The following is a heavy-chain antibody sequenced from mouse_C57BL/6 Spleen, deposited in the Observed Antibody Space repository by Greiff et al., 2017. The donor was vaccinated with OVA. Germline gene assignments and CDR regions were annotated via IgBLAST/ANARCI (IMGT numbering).Heavy chain of an antibody. CDR2: IDPSDSYN. J-gene: IGHJ3*01. V-gene: IGHV1-69*01. D-gene: IGHD1-1*01. CDR1: GYTFTSYW. Sequence: VQLQQPGAELVMPGASVKLSCKASGYTFTSYWMHWVKQRPGQGLEWIGEIDPSDSYNNYNQKFKGKSTLTVDKSSSTAYMQLSSLTSEDSAVYYCARTASHYYGSSWFAYWGQGTLVTVSA. CDR3: ARTASHYYGSSWFAY.